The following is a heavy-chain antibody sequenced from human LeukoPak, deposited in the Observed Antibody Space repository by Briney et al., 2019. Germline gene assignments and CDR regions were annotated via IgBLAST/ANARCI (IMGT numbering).Heavy chain of an antibody. CDR1: GGSISSSSYY. J-gene: IGHJ4*02. Sequence: SETLSLTCTVSGGSISSSSYYWGWIRQPPGKRLEWVGSIYYSGSTYYNPSLKSRVTISVDTSKNQFSLKLSSVTAADTAVYYCAVYYYDSSGYFDYWGQGTLVTVSS. CDR2: IYYSGST. V-gene: IGHV4-39*01. D-gene: IGHD3-22*01. CDR3: AVYYYDSSGYFDY.